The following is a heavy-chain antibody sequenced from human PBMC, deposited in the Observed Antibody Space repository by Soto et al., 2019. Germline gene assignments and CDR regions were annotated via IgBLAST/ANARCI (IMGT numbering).Heavy chain of an antibody. D-gene: IGHD6-6*01. J-gene: IGHJ6*03. CDR2: ISGSGGST. V-gene: IGHV3-23*01. CDR1: GFTFSSYA. Sequence: GGSLRLSCAASGFTFSSYAMSWVRQAPGKGLEWVSAISGSGGSTYYADSVKGRFTISRDNSKNTLYLQMNSLRAEDTAVYYCAKRSIAARPALNYYYYYYMDVWGKGTTVTVSS. CDR3: AKRSIAARPALNYYYYYYMDV.